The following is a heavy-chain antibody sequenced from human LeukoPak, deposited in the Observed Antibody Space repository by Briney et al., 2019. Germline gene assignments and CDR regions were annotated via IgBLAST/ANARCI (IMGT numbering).Heavy chain of an antibody. J-gene: IGHJ4*02. CDR3: ARSRPDYYDSSGYSPLDY. V-gene: IGHV1-18*01. CDR1: GYTFTIYG. CDR2: ISAYNGNT. D-gene: IGHD3-22*01. Sequence: ASVKVSCKASGYTFTIYGISWVRQAPGQGLESMGWISAYNGNTNYAQKLQGRVTMTTDTSTSTAYMELRSLRSDDTAVYYCARSRPDYYDSSGYSPLDYWGQGTLVTVSS.